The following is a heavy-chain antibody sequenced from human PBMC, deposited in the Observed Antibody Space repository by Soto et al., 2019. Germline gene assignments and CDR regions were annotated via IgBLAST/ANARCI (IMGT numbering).Heavy chain of an antibody. D-gene: IGHD3-3*01. J-gene: IGHJ3*02. CDR2: IYYSGST. CDR3: ARGSMNYDFWSGSRDAFDI. V-gene: IGHV4-31*03. CDR1: GGSISSGGYY. Sequence: PSETLSLTCTVSGGSISSGGYYWSWIRQHPGKGLEWIGYIYYSGSTYYNPSLKSRVTISVDTSKNQFSLKLSSVTAADTAVYYCARGSMNYDFWSGSRDAFDIWGQGTMVTVS.